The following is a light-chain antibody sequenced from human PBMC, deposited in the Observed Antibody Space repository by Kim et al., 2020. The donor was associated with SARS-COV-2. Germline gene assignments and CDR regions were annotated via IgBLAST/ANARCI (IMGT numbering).Light chain of an antibody. CDR3: QQYNNWPPWT. V-gene: IGKV3-15*01. CDR1: QNVNRN. CDR2: AAS. Sequence: SPGERATLSCRASQNVNRNLAWYQQKPGQAPRLLIYAASTRATGIPDRFSGSGSGTEFTLTISSLQSEDFAFYYCQQYNNWPPWTFGQGTKVDIK. J-gene: IGKJ1*01.